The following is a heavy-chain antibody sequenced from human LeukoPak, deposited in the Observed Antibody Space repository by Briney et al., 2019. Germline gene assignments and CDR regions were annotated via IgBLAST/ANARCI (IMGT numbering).Heavy chain of an antibody. J-gene: IGHJ4*02. V-gene: IGHV1-2*02. CDR2: IDPSSGT. Sequence: EASVNVSCKASGYSFSAYYMHWVRQAPGQGLEWMGWIDPSSGTSYAQKFQGRVTMTRDTSISPAHMELSRLTSDDTAVYYCTRGGRLEFDYWGQGYLVTVSS. D-gene: IGHD2-15*01. CDR1: GYSFSAYY. CDR3: TRGGRLEFDY.